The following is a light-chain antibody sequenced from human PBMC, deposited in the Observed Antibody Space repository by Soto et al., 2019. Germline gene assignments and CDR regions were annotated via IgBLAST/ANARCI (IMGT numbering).Light chain of an antibody. V-gene: IGKV1-39*01. CDR1: QTVSKF. J-gene: IGKJ5*01. CDR2: TTS. CDR3: QQANSFPVT. Sequence: DIQMTQSPSSLSASFGDSVNIXXRASQTVSKFVNWYQQKPGKVPTLXIFTTSTLHSGVPSRFSGSGSGTDFTLTISRLEPEDFAVYYCQQANSFPVTFGQGTRLEIK.